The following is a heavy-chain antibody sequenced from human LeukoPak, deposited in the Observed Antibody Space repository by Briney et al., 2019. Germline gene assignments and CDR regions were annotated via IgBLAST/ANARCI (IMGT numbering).Heavy chain of an antibody. Sequence: PSETLSLTCSASGGSISSYYWSWIRQPPGKGLEWIGYIYYSGSTNYNPSLKSRVTISVDTSKNQFSLKLSSVTAADTAVYYCARGRRDGYNYLVYWGQGTLVTVSS. J-gene: IGHJ4*02. CDR3: ARGRRDGYNYLVY. V-gene: IGHV4-59*01. CDR2: IYYSGST. CDR1: GGSISSYY. D-gene: IGHD5-24*01.